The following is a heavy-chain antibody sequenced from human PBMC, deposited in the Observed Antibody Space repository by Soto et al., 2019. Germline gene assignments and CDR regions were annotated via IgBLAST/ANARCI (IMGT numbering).Heavy chain of an antibody. Sequence: QVQLVESGGGVVQPGRSLRLSCTTSGFTFSSYAMHWVRQAPGKGLEWVAVLWYDGSNIQYADSVKGRFTISRDNSKSTVYLKMDSLRAEDTAVYYCARDVNDFWSGYFYWGQGTLVTVSS. V-gene: IGHV3-33*01. D-gene: IGHD3-3*01. J-gene: IGHJ4*02. CDR1: GFTFSSYA. CDR3: ARDVNDFWSGYFY. CDR2: LWYDGSNI.